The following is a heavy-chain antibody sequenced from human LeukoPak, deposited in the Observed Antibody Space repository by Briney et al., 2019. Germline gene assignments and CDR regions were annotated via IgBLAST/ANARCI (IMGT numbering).Heavy chain of an antibody. CDR2: IYYSGST. CDR1: GGSISSGGYY. V-gene: IGHV4-31*03. J-gene: IGHJ4*02. CDR3: ARIVAGYDILTGYYPHYFDY. D-gene: IGHD3-9*01. Sequence: SETLSLTCTVSGGSISSGGYYWSWIRQHPGKGLEWIGYIYYSGSTYYNPSLKSRVTISVDTSKNQFSLKLSSVTAADTAVYYCARIVAGYDILTGYYPHYFDYWGQGTLATVSS.